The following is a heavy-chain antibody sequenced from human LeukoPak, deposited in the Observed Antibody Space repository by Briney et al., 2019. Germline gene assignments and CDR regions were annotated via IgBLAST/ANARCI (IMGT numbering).Heavy chain of an antibody. CDR2: INHSGST. D-gene: IGHD6-13*01. J-gene: IGHJ4*02. CDR1: GFTFSSYA. Sequence: GSLRLSCAASGFTFSSYAMSWIRQPPGKGLEWIGEINHSGSTNYNPSLKSRVTISVDTSKNQFSLKLSSVTAADTAVYYCARGLYHRAAAGWNYWGQGTLVTVSS. V-gene: IGHV4-34*01. CDR3: ARGLYHRAAAGWNY.